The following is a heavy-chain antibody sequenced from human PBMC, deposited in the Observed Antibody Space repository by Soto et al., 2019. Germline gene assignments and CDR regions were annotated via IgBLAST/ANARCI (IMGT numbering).Heavy chain of an antibody. D-gene: IGHD2-8*01. J-gene: IGHJ4*02. CDR1: GFTFSSYG. CDR2: IWYDGSDK. V-gene: IGHV3-33*08. Sequence: GGSLRLSCAASGFTFSSYGMHWVRQAPGKGLECVAVIWYDGSDKSYADSVKGRFTISRDNSKNTLSLQMNSLRVEDTAVYYCAREKYGVIDYWGQGTLVTVSS. CDR3: AREKYGVIDY.